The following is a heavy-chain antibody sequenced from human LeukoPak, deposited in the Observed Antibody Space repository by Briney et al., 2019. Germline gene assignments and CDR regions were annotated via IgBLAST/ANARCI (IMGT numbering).Heavy chain of an antibody. CDR3: AKSYRYFDY. Sequence: GGSLRLSCAASGLTFSSYAMSWVRQALGKGLEWVSGVYSSGVSTYYADSVKGRFTISRDNSKNTLYLQMNSLRVEDTAVYYCAKSYRYFDYWGQGTLVSVSS. J-gene: IGHJ4*02. V-gene: IGHV3-23*01. CDR1: GLTFSSYA. CDR2: VYSSGVST. D-gene: IGHD2-2*02.